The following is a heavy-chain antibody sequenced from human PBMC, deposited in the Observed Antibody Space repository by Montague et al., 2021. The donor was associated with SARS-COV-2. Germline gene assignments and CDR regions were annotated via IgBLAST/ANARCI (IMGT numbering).Heavy chain of an antibody. CDR3: TRDAFTMIIDAFNI. Sequence: SLRLYCAASGFTFSTYTMNWVRQAPGQGLEWVSSITASSIYIYYADSVKGRFTISRDNAKNSLYLQMNSLRAEDTAVYYCTRDAFTMIIDAFNIWGQGTKVTVSS. D-gene: IGHD3-22*01. CDR1: GFTFSTYT. J-gene: IGHJ3*02. V-gene: IGHV3-21*01. CDR2: ITASSIYI.